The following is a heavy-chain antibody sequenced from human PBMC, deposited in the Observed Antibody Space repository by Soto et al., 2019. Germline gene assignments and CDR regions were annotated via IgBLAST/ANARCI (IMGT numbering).Heavy chain of an antibody. J-gene: IGHJ5*02. V-gene: IGHV1-69*13. CDR3: ARGSFIEMATITYWFDP. CDR1: GGTFSSYA. D-gene: IGHD5-12*01. Sequence: ASVKVSCKASGGTFSSYAISWVRQAPGQGLEWMGGIIPIFGTANYAQKFRGRVTITADESTSTAYMELSSLRSEDTAVYYCARGSFIEMATITYWFDPWGQGTLVTVSS. CDR2: IIPIFGTA.